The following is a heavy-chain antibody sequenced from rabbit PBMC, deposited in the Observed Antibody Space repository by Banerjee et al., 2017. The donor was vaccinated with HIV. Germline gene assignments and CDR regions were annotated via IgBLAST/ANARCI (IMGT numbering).Heavy chain of an antibody. V-gene: IGHV1S45*01. CDR3: ARDLAGVIGWNLDL. Sequence: QEQLEESGGDLVKPEGSLTLTCTASGFSLSIYEMCWVRQAPGKGLEWIACINTSSGNTVYASWAKGPFTISKTSSTTVTLQMTSLTAADTATYFCARDLAGVIGWNLDLWGQGTLVTVS. CDR2: INTSSGNT. D-gene: IGHD4-1*01. J-gene: IGHJ3*01. CDR1: GFSLSIYE.